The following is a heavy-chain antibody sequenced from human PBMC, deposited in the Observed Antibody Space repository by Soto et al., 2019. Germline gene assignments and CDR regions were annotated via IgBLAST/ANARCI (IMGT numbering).Heavy chain of an antibody. J-gene: IGHJ5*02. Sequence: GGSLRLSCAASGFTFSSYGMHWVRQAPGKGLEWVAVIWCDGSNKYYADSVKGRFTISRDKSKNTLYLQMNSLRAEDTAVYYCARGTPGIAAAGSCFDPWGQGTLVTVSS. CDR3: ARGTPGIAAAGSCFDP. CDR1: GFTFSSYG. CDR2: IWCDGSNK. V-gene: IGHV3-33*01. D-gene: IGHD6-13*01.